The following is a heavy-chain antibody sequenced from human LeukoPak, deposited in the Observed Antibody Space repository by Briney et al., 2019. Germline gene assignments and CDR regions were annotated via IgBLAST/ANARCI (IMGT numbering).Heavy chain of an antibody. Sequence: SETLSLTCTVSGGSISSCSYYWGWIRQPPGKGLEWIGSIYYGGSTYYNPSLKSRVTISVDTSKNQFSLKVSSVTAADTAVYYCARDTGHQLSRRNYYAMDVWGQGTTVTVSS. J-gene: IGHJ6*02. CDR2: IYYGGST. CDR3: ARDTGHQLSRRNYYAMDV. CDR1: GGSISSCSYY. D-gene: IGHD2-2*01. V-gene: IGHV4-39*07.